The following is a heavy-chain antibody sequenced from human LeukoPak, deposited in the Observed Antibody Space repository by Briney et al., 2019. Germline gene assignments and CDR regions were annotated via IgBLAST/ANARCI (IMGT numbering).Heavy chain of an antibody. D-gene: IGHD3-10*01. CDR3: AKSGSDYYGSGRPNWFDP. Sequence: GGSLRLSCAASGFTFTSYPMHWVRQAPGKGLEWVAVISYDGSIQYYADSVKGRFTTSRDNSKNTLYLQMNSLRAEDTAVYYCAKSGSDYYGSGRPNWFDPWGQGTLVTVSS. J-gene: IGHJ5*02. V-gene: IGHV3-30*04. CDR1: GFTFTSYP. CDR2: ISYDGSIQ.